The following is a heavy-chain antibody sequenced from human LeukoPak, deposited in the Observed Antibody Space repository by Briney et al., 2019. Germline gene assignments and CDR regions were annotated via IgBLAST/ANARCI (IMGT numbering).Heavy chain of an antibody. Sequence: GGSLRLSCAASGFTFSSYDMHWVRQATGKGLEWVSAIGTAGDTYYPGSVKGRFTISRENAKNSLYLQMNSLRAGDTAVYYCARGRCGGDCTYDAFDIWGQGTMVTVSS. CDR1: GFTFSSYD. D-gene: IGHD2-21*02. V-gene: IGHV3-13*01. CDR2: IGTAGDT. J-gene: IGHJ3*02. CDR3: ARGRCGGDCTYDAFDI.